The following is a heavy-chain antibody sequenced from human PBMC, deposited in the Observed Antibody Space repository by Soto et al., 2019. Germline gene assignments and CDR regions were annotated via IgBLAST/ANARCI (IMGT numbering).Heavy chain of an antibody. V-gene: IGHV6-1*01. J-gene: IGHJ6*02. CDR2: AYYRSKWYN. D-gene: IGHD6-19*01. CDR3: ARDEWYSSGQRPVYYGMDV. Sequence: SQTLSLTCAISGDSVSSNSAAWNWIRRSPSRGLEWLGRAYYRSKWYNDYAVSVKSRITINPDTSKNQFSLQLNSVTPEDTAVYYCARDEWYSSGQRPVYYGMDVWGQGTTVTVSS. CDR1: GDSVSSNSAA.